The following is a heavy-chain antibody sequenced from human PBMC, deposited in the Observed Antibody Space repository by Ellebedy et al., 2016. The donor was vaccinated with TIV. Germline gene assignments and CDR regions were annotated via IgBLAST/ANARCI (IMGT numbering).Heavy chain of an antibody. CDR3: ARSGEHDT. CDR1: GFTFSTLA. Sequence: GESLKISCAVSGFTFSTLAMSWVRQAPGKGLEWVSTIGGTGGTTYYRESVKGRFTVSRDTSRNTLYLQMNSLRAEDTAVYHCARSGEHDTWGQGTLVAVSS. V-gene: IGHV3-23*01. CDR2: IGGTGGTT. D-gene: IGHD1-26*01. J-gene: IGHJ5*02.